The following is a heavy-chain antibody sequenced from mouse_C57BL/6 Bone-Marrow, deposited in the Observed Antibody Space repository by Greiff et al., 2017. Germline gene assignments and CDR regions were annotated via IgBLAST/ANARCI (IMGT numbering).Heavy chain of an antibody. J-gene: IGHJ2*01. Sequence: QVTLKESGPGILQPSQTLSLTCSFSGFSLSTFGMGVGWIRQPSGKGLEWLAHIWWDDDKYYNPALKSRLTISKDTSKNQVFLKLANVDTADTATYYCARMGGIYYGNYGLFDYWGQGTTLTVSS. CDR1: GFSLSTFGMG. D-gene: IGHD2-1*01. V-gene: IGHV8-8*01. CDR2: IWWDDDK. CDR3: ARMGGIYYGNYGLFDY.